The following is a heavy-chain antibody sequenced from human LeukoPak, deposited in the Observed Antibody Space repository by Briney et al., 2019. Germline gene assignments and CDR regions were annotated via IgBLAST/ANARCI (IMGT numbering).Heavy chain of an antibody. CDR3: ARDSDVPFDY. V-gene: IGHV3-7*01. J-gene: IGHJ4*02. D-gene: IGHD3-16*01. Sequence: GGSLRLSCAASGFTFSSCWMNWVRQAPGKGLEWVANIKQDGSEKYYVDSVKGRFTISRDNAKNSLYLQMNSLRAEDTAVYYCARDSDVPFDYRGQGTLVTVSS. CDR1: GFTFSSCW. CDR2: IKQDGSEK.